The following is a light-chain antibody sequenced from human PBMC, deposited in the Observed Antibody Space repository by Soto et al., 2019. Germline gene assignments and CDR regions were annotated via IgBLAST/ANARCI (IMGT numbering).Light chain of an antibody. V-gene: IGKV3-11*01. J-gene: IGKJ1*01. Sequence: EIVLTQSPAILSMSPGERATLSCRASQSVSSYFAWYQQKPGQAPRLLIYDASNRATGVPARFSGSGSGTDFTLTISSLXPEXXXVYYCQQRRYWPVTFGQGTKVEIK. CDR1: QSVSSY. CDR3: QQRRYWPVT. CDR2: DAS.